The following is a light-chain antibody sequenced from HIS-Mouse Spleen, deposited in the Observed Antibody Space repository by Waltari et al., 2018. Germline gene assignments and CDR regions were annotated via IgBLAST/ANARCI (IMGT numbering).Light chain of an antibody. CDR3: CSYAGSSTWV. V-gene: IGLV2-23*01. CDR2: EGS. J-gene: IGLJ3*02. Sequence: SALTQPASVSGPPGQSIPTSCTGTSSDVGRYNLVPWYQQHRGQAPKLMIYEGSQRPSGVANRFSGSKSGNTASLTISGLQAEDEADYYCCSYAGSSTWVFGGGTKLTVL. CDR1: SSDVGRYNL.